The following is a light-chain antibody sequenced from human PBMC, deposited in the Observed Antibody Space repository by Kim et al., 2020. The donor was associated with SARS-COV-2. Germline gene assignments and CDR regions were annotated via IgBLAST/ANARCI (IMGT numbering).Light chain of an antibody. CDR1: ESVNNF. J-gene: IGKJ2*01. CDR2: DAS. CDR3: QQRRRWPF. Sequence: LALSPGERATLSCRASESVNNFLAWYQHKPGQPPRLLIYDASNRATGIPARFSGSGSGTDFTLTISSLEPEDSGVYYCQQRRRWPFFAQGTKLEI. V-gene: IGKV3-11*01.